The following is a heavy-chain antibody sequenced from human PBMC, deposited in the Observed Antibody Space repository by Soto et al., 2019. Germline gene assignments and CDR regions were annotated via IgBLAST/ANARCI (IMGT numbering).Heavy chain of an antibody. V-gene: IGHV3-30*18. Sequence: QVQLVESGGGVVQPGRSLRLSCAASGFTFSSYGMYWVRQAPGKGLEWVAVISYDGSNKYYADSVKGRFTISRDNSKNTLYLQMNSLRAEDTAVYYCAKVRDYYYYGMDVWGQGTTVTVSS. J-gene: IGHJ6*02. CDR3: AKVRDYYYYGMDV. CDR1: GFTFSSYG. CDR2: ISYDGSNK.